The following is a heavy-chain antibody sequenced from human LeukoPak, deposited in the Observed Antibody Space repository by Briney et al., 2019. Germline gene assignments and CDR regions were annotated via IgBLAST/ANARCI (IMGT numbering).Heavy chain of an antibody. J-gene: IGHJ6*02. V-gene: IGHV3-23*01. CDR3: AKGHYSYGNYYYYYGMDV. CDR1: GFTFSSYA. D-gene: IGHD5-18*01. CDR2: ISGSGGST. Sequence: GGSLRLSCAASGFTFSSYAMSWVRQAPGKGLEWVSAISGSGGSTYYADSVKGRFTISGDNSKNTLYLQMNSLRAEDTAVYYCAKGHYSYGNYYYYYGMDVWGQGTTVTVSS.